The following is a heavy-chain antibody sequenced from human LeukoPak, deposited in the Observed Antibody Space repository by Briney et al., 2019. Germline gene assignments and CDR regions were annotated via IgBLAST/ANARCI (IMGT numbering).Heavy chain of an antibody. CDR2: ITDSGTGT. Sequence: GGSLRLSCAASGFTFSSYALSWVRQAPGKGLEWVSGITDSGTGTYYADSVKGRFTISRDNSKNTLYLQMNSLRAEDTAVYYCARAPGYCSSTSCYPLDYWGQGTLVTVSS. CDR3: ARAPGYCSSTSCYPLDY. V-gene: IGHV3-23*01. D-gene: IGHD2-2*01. CDR1: GFTFSSYA. J-gene: IGHJ4*02.